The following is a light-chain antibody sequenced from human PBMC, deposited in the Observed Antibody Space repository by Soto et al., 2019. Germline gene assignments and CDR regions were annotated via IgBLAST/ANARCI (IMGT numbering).Light chain of an antibody. J-gene: IGKJ1*01. Sequence: TRMTQSPSTLSSSLEDIVTITCRASQNINKWLAWYQQKPGKAPKLLIYGASNLASGVPSRFSGSGSGTEFTLTIDRLHTDDSATYYCQQYKSYWTFGPGTKVDI. CDR1: QNINKW. V-gene: IGKV1-5*01. CDR3: QQYKSYWT. CDR2: GAS.